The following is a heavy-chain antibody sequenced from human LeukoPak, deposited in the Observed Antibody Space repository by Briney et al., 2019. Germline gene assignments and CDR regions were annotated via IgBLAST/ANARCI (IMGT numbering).Heavy chain of an antibody. CDR3: AKDARRSYDYVWGDYGMDV. D-gene: IGHD3-16*01. Sequence: PGRSLRLSCAASGFTFDDYAMHWVRQAPGKGLEWVSGISWNSGSIGYADSVKGRFTISRDNAKNSLYLQMNSLRAEDTALYYCAKDARRSYDYVWGDYGMDVWGQGTTVTVSS. V-gene: IGHV3-9*01. CDR1: GFTFDDYA. J-gene: IGHJ6*02. CDR2: ISWNSGSI.